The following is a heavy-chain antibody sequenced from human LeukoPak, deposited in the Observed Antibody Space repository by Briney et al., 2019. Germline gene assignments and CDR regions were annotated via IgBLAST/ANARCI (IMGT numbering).Heavy chain of an antibody. CDR1: GFIFSSYA. D-gene: IGHD1-26*01. CDR3: VKRGATVRRTYFFDS. V-gene: IGHV3-23*01. J-gene: IGHJ4*02. Sequence: GGSLRLSCAASGFIFSSYAMSWVRQAPGKGLEWVSVISGSGDGSGDGSTYYAGSVEGRFTISRDNPKNTLYLQMNSLRVEDTSFYYCVKRGATVRRTYFFDSWGQGALVTVSS. CDR2: ISGSGDGSGDGST.